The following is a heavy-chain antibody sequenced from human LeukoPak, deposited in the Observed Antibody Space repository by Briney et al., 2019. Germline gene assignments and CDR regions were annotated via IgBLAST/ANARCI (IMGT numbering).Heavy chain of an antibody. D-gene: IGHD3-16*01. CDR1: GYTFTNYY. CDR2: IHPNSGGT. J-gene: IGHJ4*02. V-gene: IGHV1-2*02. CDR3: ASGSLADY. Sequence: ASVKVSCKTSGYTFTNYYMHWVRQVPGQGLEWLGWIHPNSGGTNYAQKFQGRVTMTRDTSINTVYMELSSLRSDDTAVYYCASGSLADYWGQGTLVTVSS.